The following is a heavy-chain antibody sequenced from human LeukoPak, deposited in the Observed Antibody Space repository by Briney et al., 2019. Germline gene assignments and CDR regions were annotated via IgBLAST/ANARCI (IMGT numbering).Heavy chain of an antibody. D-gene: IGHD1-14*01. CDR2: IYYSGST. CDR1: GGSISTYY. Sequence: PSQTLSLTCSVSGGSISTYYWTWIRQPPGKGLEWIGYIYYSGSTNYNPSLKSRVTISGDTSNNQFSLKLTSVTTADTAVYFCARTGRRGYFDFWGRGTLVTVSS. J-gene: IGHJ2*01. V-gene: IGHV4-59*01. CDR3: ARTGRRGYFDF.